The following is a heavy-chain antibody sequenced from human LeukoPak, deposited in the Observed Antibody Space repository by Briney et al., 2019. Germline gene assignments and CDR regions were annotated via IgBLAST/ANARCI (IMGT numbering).Heavy chain of an antibody. CDR3: ARDPYSSSWSYGMDV. Sequence: GGSLSLSCTASGFTFSDYWMSWVSQTPEKGLEWVAKIKQDGSEKVYMDSVKGRFTISRDNAQTSLYLHMNSLRAEETAVYYCARDPYSSSWSYGMDVWGQGTTVTVSS. V-gene: IGHV3-7*05. CDR2: IKQDGSEK. CDR1: GFTFSDYW. D-gene: IGHD6-13*01. J-gene: IGHJ6*02.